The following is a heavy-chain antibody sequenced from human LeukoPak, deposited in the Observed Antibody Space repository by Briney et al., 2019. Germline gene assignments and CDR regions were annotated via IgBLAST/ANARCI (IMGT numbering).Heavy chain of an antibody. J-gene: IGHJ4*02. Sequence: ASVKVSCKASGYTFSGYYMHWVRQAPGQGVEWVGWINPNSGGTNYAQTFQGRGTMTSDTSITTAYMELSRLKLDDTAIYYCAREGELGLNDWGQGTLVTVSS. V-gene: IGHV1-2*02. CDR2: INPNSGGT. CDR1: GYTFSGYY. D-gene: IGHD7-27*01. CDR3: AREGELGLND.